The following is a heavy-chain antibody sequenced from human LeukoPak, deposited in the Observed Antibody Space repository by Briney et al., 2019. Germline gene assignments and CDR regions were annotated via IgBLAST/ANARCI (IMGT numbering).Heavy chain of an antibody. V-gene: IGHV3-7*01. Sequence: GGSLRLSCAASGFGFSNFWMSWVRQAPGKGPEWVANIKEDGSLKNYVDSVEGRFTVSRDNAKNTLYLQMNSLRLEDTAVYYCAKDAQGYWGQGTLVTVSS. CDR2: IKEDGSLK. J-gene: IGHJ4*02. CDR1: GFGFSNFW. CDR3: AKDAQGY.